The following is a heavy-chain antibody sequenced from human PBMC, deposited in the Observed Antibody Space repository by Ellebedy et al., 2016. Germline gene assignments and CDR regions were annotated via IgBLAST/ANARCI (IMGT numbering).Heavy chain of an antibody. CDR3: ARALVIPDY. D-gene: IGHD3-9*01. Sequence: ASVKVSXXASGYTFTDYYIYWVRQAPGQGPEWMGWINPNSGGTNYAQNFQGRVTMTRDTSISTAYMDYLELSSLRSDDTAVYYCARALVIPDYWGQGTLVTVSS. CDR1: GYTFTDYY. J-gene: IGHJ4*02. V-gene: IGHV1-2*02. CDR2: INPNSGGT.